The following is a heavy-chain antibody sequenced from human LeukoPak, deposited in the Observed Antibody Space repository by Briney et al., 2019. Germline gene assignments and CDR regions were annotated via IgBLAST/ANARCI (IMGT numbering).Heavy chain of an antibody. Sequence: GGSLRLSCAASGFTFSSYAMHWVRQAPGKGLEWVAVISYDGSNKYYADSVKGRFTISRDNSKNTLYLQMNSLRAEDTAVYYCAKDQSPYYYYCYYMDVWGKGTTVTVSS. J-gene: IGHJ6*03. V-gene: IGHV3-30-3*01. CDR2: ISYDGSNK. CDR1: GFTFSSYA. CDR3: AKDQSPYYYYCYYMDV.